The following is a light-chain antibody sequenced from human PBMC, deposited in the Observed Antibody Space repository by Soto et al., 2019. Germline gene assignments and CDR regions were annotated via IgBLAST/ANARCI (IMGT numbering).Light chain of an antibody. CDR2: DVS. V-gene: IGLV2-14*01. Sequence: QSALTQPASVSGSPGQSITISCTGTSSDVGGYNYVSWYQQHPGKAPKLMIYDVSNRPSGVSNRFSGSKSGNTASLTISGLQAEDEADYYCSSYTSSSLRVVFGGGTKFTVL. J-gene: IGLJ2*01. CDR3: SSYTSSSLRVV. CDR1: SSDVGGYNY.